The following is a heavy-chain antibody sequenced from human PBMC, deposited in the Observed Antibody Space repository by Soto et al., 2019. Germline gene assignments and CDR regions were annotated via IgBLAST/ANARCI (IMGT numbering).Heavy chain of an antibody. V-gene: IGHV3-23*01. CDR3: ANDPRDDGDYEIHFYAMDV. CDR1: GFTFSSYA. J-gene: IGHJ6*02. Sequence: EVQLLESGGGLVQPGGSLRLSCAASGFTFSSYAMSWVRQAPGKGLEWVSAISGSGGSTYYADSVKGRFTISRDNSKNTLYLQTNSLRAEDTAVYYCANDPRDDGDYEIHFYAMDVWGQGTTVTVSS. D-gene: IGHD4-17*01. CDR2: ISGSGGST.